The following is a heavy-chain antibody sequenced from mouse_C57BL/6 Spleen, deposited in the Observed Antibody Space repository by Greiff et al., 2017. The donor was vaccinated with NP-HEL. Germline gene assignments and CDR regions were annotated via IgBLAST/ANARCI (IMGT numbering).Heavy chain of an antibody. Sequence: QVQLQQSGAELVRPGTSVKVSCKASGYAFTNYLIEWVKQRPGQGLEWIGVINPGSGGTNYNEKFKGKATLTADKSSSTAYMQLSSLTSEDSAVYFCARSKGSGFLAYWGQGTLVTVSA. J-gene: IGHJ3*01. CDR3: ARSKGSGFLAY. CDR1: GYAFTNYL. CDR2: INPGSGGT. V-gene: IGHV1-54*01. D-gene: IGHD3-2*02.